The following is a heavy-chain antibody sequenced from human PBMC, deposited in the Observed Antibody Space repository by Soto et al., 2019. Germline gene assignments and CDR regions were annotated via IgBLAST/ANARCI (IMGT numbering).Heavy chain of an antibody. J-gene: IGHJ5*02. CDR1: GYTFTSYG. V-gene: IGHV1-18*01. D-gene: IGHD6-13*01. CDR3: AREEYSSSPNWFDP. CDR2: ISAYNGNT. Sequence: ASVQVSCKASGYTFTSYGISWVRQAPGQGLEWMGWISAYNGNTNYAQKLQGRVTMTTDTSTSTAYMELRSLRSDDTAVYYCAREEYSSSPNWFDPWGQGTLVTVSS.